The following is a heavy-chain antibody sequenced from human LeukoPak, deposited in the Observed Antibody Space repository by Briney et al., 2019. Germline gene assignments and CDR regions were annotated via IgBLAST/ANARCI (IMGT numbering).Heavy chain of an antibody. Sequence: SETLSLTCTVSGGSISRSSYYWGWIRQPPGKGLEYIGSIYYGGTSYFNPSLRSRVTISVETSKNQFSLKVTTVTVADTAEYYCARLSSSGWFDYWGQGTLVTVSS. CDR2: IYYGGTS. J-gene: IGHJ4*02. CDR1: GGSISRSSYY. CDR3: ARLSSSGWFDY. D-gene: IGHD6-19*01. V-gene: IGHV4-39*01.